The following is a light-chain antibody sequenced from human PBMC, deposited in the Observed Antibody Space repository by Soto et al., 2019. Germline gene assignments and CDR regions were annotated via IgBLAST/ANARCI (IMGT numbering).Light chain of an antibody. Sequence: QPVLTQSPSASASLGASVKLTCTLSSGHSSYAIAWHQQQPEKGPRNLMKVNSDGSHSKGDGIPDRFSGSSSGAVRYLTISSLQSEDEADYYCQTWGTGIVVFGGGTKLTVL. CDR3: QTWGTGIVV. J-gene: IGLJ2*01. CDR2: VNSDGSH. CDR1: SGHSSYA. V-gene: IGLV4-69*01.